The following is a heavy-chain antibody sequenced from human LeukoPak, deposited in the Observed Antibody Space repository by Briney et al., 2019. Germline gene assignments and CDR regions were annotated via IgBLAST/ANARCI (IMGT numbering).Heavy chain of an antibody. V-gene: IGHV3-21*01. CDR1: GFTFSDFW. CDR3: ARSRTTASAMAFY. J-gene: IGHJ4*02. D-gene: IGHD5-18*01. Sequence: GGSLRLSCAASGFTFSDFWMNWVRQAPGKGLEWVSSISSSSSYIYYADSVKGRFTISRDNAKNSLYLQMNSLRAEDTAVYYCARSRTTASAMAFYWGQGTLVTVSS. CDR2: ISSSSSYI.